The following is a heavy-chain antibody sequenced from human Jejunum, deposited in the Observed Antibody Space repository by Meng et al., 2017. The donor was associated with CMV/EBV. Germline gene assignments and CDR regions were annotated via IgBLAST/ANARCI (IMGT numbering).Heavy chain of an antibody. Sequence: VSCKSFGYTFINYGIGWVRQGPGQGLEWMGWISAYNGNTNYAQKFQDRVTMITDRSTSTVFMEMRSLRSDDTAVYYCARGQKWLMDYWGQGALVTVSS. CDR3: ARGQKWLMDY. D-gene: IGHD3-22*01. CDR2: ISAYNGNT. CDR1: GYTFINYG. V-gene: IGHV1-18*01. J-gene: IGHJ4*02.